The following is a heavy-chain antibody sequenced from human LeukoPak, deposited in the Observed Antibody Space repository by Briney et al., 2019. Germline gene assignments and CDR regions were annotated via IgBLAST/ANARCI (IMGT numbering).Heavy chain of an antibody. V-gene: IGHV3-NL1*01. CDR2: IYSGGST. CDR3: ARGSGYYFDY. Sequence: PGGSLRLSCAASGFTFSSYGMHWVRQAPGKGLEWVSVIYSGGSTYYADSVKGRFTISRDNSKNTLYLQLNSLRAEDTAVYYCARGSGYYFDYWGQGTLVTVSS. J-gene: IGHJ4*02. CDR1: GFTFSSYG. D-gene: IGHD3-22*01.